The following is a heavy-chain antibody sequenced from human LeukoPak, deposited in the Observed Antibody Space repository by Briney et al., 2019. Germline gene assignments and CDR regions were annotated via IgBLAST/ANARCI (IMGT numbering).Heavy chain of an antibody. CDR1: GFTFSSYE. Sequence: PGGSLRLSCAASGFTFSSYEMNWVRQAPGKGLEWVSYISSSGSTIYYADSVKGRFTISRDNAKNSLYLQMNSLRAEDTAVYYCARDRVVEAAAGEWYYYYGMDVWAKGPRSPSP. V-gene: IGHV3-48*03. J-gene: IGHJ6*02. D-gene: IGHD6-13*01. CDR2: ISSSGSTI. CDR3: ARDRVVEAAAGEWYYYYGMDV.